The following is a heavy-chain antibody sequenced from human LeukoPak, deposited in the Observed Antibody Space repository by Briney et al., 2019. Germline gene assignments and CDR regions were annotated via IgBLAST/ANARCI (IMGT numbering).Heavy chain of an antibody. Sequence: SGGSLRLSCAASGFTFSSYWMSWVRQAPGKGLEWVANIKQDGSEKYYVDSVKGRFTISRDNAKNSLYLQMNSLRAEDTAVYYCAREGIQLHDAFDIWGQGTMVTVSS. D-gene: IGHD5-18*01. CDR3: AREGIQLHDAFDI. V-gene: IGHV3-7*01. J-gene: IGHJ3*02. CDR1: GFTFSSYW. CDR2: IKQDGSEK.